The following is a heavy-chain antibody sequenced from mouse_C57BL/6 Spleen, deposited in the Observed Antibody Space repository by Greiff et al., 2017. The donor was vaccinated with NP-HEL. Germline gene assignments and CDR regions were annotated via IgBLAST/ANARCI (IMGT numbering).Heavy chain of an antibody. CDR3: VRSYCSSFYYYDG. J-gene: IGHJ2*01. D-gene: IGHD1-1*01. V-gene: IGHV10-1*01. Sequence: EVQLVESGGGLVQPKGSLKISCAASGFSFNTYAMNWVRQAQGKGLEWVARIRSKNNNYATYYTDSVKDRFTISRDASASMLYLHINTLKTEDTASYDCVRSYCSSFYYYDGWGKGATLTVAS. CDR1: GFSFNTYA. CDR2: IRSKNNNYAT.